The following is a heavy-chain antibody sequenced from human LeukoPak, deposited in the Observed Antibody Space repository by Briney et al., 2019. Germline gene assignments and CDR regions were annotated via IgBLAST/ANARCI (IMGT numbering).Heavy chain of an antibody. D-gene: IGHD3-10*01. J-gene: IGHJ5*02. CDR1: GFTFSSYA. CDR3: AKDRRWVRGSVWFDP. Sequence: GGSLRLSCAASGFTFSSYAMSWVRQAPGKGLEWVSAISGSGGSTYYADSVKGRFTISRDNFKNTLYLQMNSLRAEDTAVYYCAKDRRWVRGSVWFDPWGQGTLVTVSS. V-gene: IGHV3-23*01. CDR2: ISGSGGST.